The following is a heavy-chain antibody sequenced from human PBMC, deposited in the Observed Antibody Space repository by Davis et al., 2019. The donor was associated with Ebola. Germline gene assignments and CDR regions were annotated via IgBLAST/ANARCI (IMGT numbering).Heavy chain of an antibody. J-gene: IGHJ4*02. CDR1: GYTFTTYD. D-gene: IGHD1-26*01. CDR2: MNPTSGNT. CDR3: ARAESGSYYFDY. V-gene: IGHV1-8*01. Sequence: ASVKVSCKASGYTFTTYDINWVRQATGQGLEWMGWMNPTSGNTNYAQKFQGRVTLTRDTSINTAYMEVSSLRSDDTAVYYCARAESGSYYFDYWGQGTLVTVSS.